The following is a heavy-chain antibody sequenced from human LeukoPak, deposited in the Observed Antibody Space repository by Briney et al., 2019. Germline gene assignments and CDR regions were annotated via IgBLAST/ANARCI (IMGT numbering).Heavy chain of an antibody. J-gene: IGHJ5*02. CDR3: ARSYGDPPGVDWFDP. Sequence: SETLSLTCTVSGGSISSGSYYWSWIRQPAGKGLEWIGSIYYSGSTYYNPSLKSRVTISVDTSKNQFFLKLSSVTAADTAVYYCARSYGDPPGVDWFDPWGQGTLVTVSS. D-gene: IGHD4-17*01. V-gene: IGHV4-39*07. CDR2: IYYSGST. CDR1: GGSISSGSYY.